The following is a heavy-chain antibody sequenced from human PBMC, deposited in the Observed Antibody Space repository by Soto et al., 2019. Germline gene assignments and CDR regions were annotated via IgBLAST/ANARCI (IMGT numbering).Heavy chain of an antibody. CDR2: IKQDGSAR. Sequence: EVQLVESGGGLVQPGGSLRLSCAGSGFTFSRYWMSWVRQAPGKGLEWLANIKQDGSARYYVDSVKGRFTMSRDNAKKSGDLLMSTVRVEATDGHHCARVSTDYDSSGYAFEFGGQPSLVTVSS. D-gene: IGHD3-22*01. V-gene: IGHV3-7*01. CDR1: GFTFSRYW. J-gene: IGHJ4*02. CDR3: ARVSTDYDSSGYAFEF.